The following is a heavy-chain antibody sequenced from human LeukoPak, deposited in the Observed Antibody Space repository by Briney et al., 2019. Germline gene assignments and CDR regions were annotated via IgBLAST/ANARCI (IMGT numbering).Heavy chain of an antibody. D-gene: IGHD5-24*01. CDR1: GGTFSSYA. CDR2: IIPILGIA. Sequence: GASVKVSCKASGGTFSSYAISWVRQAPGQGLEWMGRIIPILGIANYAQKFQGRVTITADKSTSTAYMELSSLRSEDTAVYYCARDVEMGAFDIWGQGTMVTVSS. V-gene: IGHV1-69*04. J-gene: IGHJ3*02. CDR3: ARDVEMGAFDI.